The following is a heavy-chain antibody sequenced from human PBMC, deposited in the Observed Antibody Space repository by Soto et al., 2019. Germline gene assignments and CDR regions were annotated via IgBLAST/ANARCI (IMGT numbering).Heavy chain of an antibody. V-gene: IGHV2-5*02. CDR2: IYWDDDK. D-gene: IGHD3-22*01. Sequence: QITLKESGPTLVKPTQTLTLTCTFSGFSLSTSGVGVGWIRQPPGKALEWLALIYWDDDKRYSLSLKSRLTITKDTSKNQVVLIMTNMDPVDTATYYCAHRRPSSSGNAYSFDYWGQGTLVTVSS. J-gene: IGHJ4*02. CDR3: AHRRPSSSGNAYSFDY. CDR1: GFSLSTSGVG.